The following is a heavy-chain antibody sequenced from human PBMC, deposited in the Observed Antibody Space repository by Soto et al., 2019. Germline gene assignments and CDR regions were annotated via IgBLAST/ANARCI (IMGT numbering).Heavy chain of an antibody. CDR1: GYTFTSYG. J-gene: IGHJ5*02. CDR2: ISAYNGNT. Sequence: ASVKVSCESSGYTFTSYGISWLRQAPVQGLEWMGWISAYNGNTNYAQKLQGRVTMTTDTSTSTAYMELRSLRSDDTAVYYCARVGVAAAGTGSWFDPWGQGTLVTVSS. V-gene: IGHV1-18*01. CDR3: ARVGVAAAGTGSWFDP. D-gene: IGHD6-13*01.